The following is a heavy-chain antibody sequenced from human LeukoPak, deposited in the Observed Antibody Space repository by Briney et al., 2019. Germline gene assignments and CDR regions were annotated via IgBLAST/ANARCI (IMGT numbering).Heavy chain of an antibody. D-gene: IGHD1-7*01. CDR3: AREAYNWNSPFDY. Sequence: GGSLRLSCAASGFTFSSYWMNWVRQAPGKGLEWVANIKQDGSEKYYVDSVKGRFTISRDNAKNSLYLQMNSLRAEDTAVYYCAREAYNWNSPFDYWGQGTLVTVSS. J-gene: IGHJ4*02. CDR2: IKQDGSEK. V-gene: IGHV3-7*01. CDR1: GFTFSSYW.